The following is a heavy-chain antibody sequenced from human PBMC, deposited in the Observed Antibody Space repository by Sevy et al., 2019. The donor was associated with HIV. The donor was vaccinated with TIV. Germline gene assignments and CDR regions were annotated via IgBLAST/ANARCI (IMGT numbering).Heavy chain of an antibody. Sequence: GGSLRLSCTASGFVFSSYAMHWVRQAPGKGLEWVAFIAYDGSNKNYADSVKGRFTLSRDNSKNTLYLQMNSLGAEDKAAYYCARNRFLEWLSSAAFDIWGQGTMVTVSS. CDR3: ARNRFLEWLSSAAFDI. J-gene: IGHJ3*02. CDR1: GFVFSSYA. CDR2: IAYDGSNK. D-gene: IGHD3-3*01. V-gene: IGHV3-30*04.